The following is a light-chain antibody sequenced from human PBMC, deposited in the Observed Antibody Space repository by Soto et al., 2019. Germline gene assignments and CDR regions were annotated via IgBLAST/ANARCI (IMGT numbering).Light chain of an antibody. CDR1: EGVSAY. V-gene: IGKV3D-11*01. CDR2: DTS. CDR3: QLRGTFRYT. Sequence: DIVLTQTPATLSLSPGERATFSCRASEGVSAYLNWYQHKPGQPPRLLTYDTSKRATGIPDRVSGSRSRTAFTLTISRLESEDFAVYHCQLRGTFRYTFGQGTKLELK. J-gene: IGKJ2*01.